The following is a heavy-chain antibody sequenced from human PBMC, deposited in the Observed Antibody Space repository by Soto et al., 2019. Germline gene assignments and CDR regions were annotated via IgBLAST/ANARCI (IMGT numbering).Heavy chain of an antibody. J-gene: IGHJ5*02. CDR3: ARAGPGFCTNGVCWFDP. Sequence: SSETQSLTSPVSGGSISSYYWSWIRQPPGKGLEWIGYIYYSGSTNYNPSLKSRVTISVDTSKNQFSLKLSSVTAADTAVYYCARAGPGFCTNGVCWFDPWGQGTLVTVSS. CDR1: GGSISSYY. D-gene: IGHD2-8*01. CDR2: IYYSGST. V-gene: IGHV4-59*12.